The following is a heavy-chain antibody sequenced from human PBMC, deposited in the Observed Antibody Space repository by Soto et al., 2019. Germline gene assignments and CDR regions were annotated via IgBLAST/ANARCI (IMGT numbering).Heavy chain of an antibody. CDR2: IPNNGSP. Sequence: SETLSLTCSVSRGSVRTGSYHWSWIRQPPGKGLEWIGFIPNNGSPDYNPSLKSRVVVSIDRSKNQFSLKVNSVTAADTAVYFCARIGWGGDSWGQGTLVTVSS. V-gene: IGHV4-61*01. D-gene: IGHD7-27*01. CDR3: ARIGWGGDS. J-gene: IGHJ4*02. CDR1: RGSVRTGSYH.